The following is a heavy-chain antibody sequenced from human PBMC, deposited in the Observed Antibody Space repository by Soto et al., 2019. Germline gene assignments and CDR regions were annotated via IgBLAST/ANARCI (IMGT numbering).Heavy chain of an antibody. D-gene: IGHD2-15*01. CDR1: GGSISSGGYY. Sequence: LSLTCTVSGGSISSGGYYWSWIRQHPGKGLEWIGYIYYSGSTYYNPSLKSRVTISVDTSKNQFSLKLSSVTAADTAVYYCARGLLDCSGGSCPQYYYYYYGMDVWGQGTTVTVSS. J-gene: IGHJ6*02. V-gene: IGHV4-31*03. CDR3: ARGLLDCSGGSCPQYYYYYYGMDV. CDR2: IYYSGST.